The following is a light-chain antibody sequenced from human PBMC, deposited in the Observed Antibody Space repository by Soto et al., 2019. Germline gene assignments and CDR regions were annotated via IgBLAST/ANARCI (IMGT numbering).Light chain of an antibody. CDR2: EVS. J-gene: IGLJ1*01. V-gene: IGLV2-14*01. CDR3: VSFAGGTYV. Sequence: QSALTQPASVSGSPGQSITISCTGTSSDVGNYKYVSWYQQHPGKAPKLMIYEVSNRPSGVSNRFSGSKSGNTASLTISGLQAEDEGDYYCVSFAGGTYVFGTGTKVTVL. CDR1: SSDVGNYKY.